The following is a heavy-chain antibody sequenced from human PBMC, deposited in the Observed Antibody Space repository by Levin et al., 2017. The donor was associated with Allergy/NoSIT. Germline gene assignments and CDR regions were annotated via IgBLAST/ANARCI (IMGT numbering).Heavy chain of an antibody. CDR3: AKSPTLYSSGFSYFDY. V-gene: IGHV3-30*18. CDR1: GFTFSSYG. J-gene: IGHJ4*02. D-gene: IGHD3-22*01. Sequence: GESLKISCAASGFTFSSYGMHWVRQAPGKGLEWVAVISYDGSNKYYADSVKGRFTISRDNSKNTLYLQMNSLRAEDTAVYYCAKSPTLYSSGFSYFDYWGQGTLVTVSS. CDR2: ISYDGSNK.